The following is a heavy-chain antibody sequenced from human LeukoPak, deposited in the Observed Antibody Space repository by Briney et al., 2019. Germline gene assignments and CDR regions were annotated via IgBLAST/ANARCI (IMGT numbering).Heavy chain of an antibody. V-gene: IGHV3-53*01. J-gene: IGHJ3*02. D-gene: IGHD1-14*01. CDR1: GFTVSNNY. Sequence: PGGSLRLSRTASGFTVSNNYMSWVRQAPGKGLEWVSISYSDGNTNYADSVKGRFTISRDTSQNTLSLQMNSLRAEDTAVYYCVRKNRDFNAAFDIWGQGTVVTVSS. CDR3: VRKNRDFNAAFDI. CDR2: SYSDGNT.